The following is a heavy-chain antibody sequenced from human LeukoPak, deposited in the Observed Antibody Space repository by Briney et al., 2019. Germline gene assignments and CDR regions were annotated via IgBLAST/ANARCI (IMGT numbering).Heavy chain of an antibody. Sequence: ASVKVSCKASGYTFTSYFIHCVRQAPGQGLEWMGIINPSGGSTTYAQKFQGRVTLTRDTSTSTVYMELSSLRSEDTAVYYCARLLWFGGSLDYWGQGTLVTVSS. CDR2: INPSGGST. CDR1: GYTFTSYF. D-gene: IGHD3-10*01. CDR3: ARLLWFGGSLDY. J-gene: IGHJ4*02. V-gene: IGHV1-46*01.